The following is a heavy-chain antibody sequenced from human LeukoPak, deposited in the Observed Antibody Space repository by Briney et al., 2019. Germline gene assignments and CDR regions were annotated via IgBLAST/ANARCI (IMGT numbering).Heavy chain of an antibody. J-gene: IGHJ4*02. V-gene: IGHV1-46*01. Sequence: GASVKVSCKASGYTFTSYGISWVRQAPGRGLEWMGIINPSGGSTSYAQKFQGRVTMTRDTSTSTVYMELSSLRSEDTAVYYCARDARDFWSDHNKHPDYWGQGTLVTVSS. CDR2: INPSGGST. CDR3: ARDARDFWSDHNKHPDY. CDR1: GYTFTSYG. D-gene: IGHD3-3*01.